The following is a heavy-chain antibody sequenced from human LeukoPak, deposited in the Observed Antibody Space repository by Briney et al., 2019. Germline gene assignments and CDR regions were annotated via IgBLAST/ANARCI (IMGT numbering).Heavy chain of an antibody. CDR1: GFTFSSYS. Sequence: GGSLRLSCAASGFTFSSYSMNWVRQAPGKGQEWVSYISSSSSTIYYADSVKGRFTISRDNAKNSLYLQMNSLRAEDTAVYYCARDSISGSYYGGLDYWGQGTLVTVSS. CDR2: ISSSSSTI. J-gene: IGHJ4*02. CDR3: ARDSISGSYYGGLDY. V-gene: IGHV3-48*01. D-gene: IGHD1-26*01.